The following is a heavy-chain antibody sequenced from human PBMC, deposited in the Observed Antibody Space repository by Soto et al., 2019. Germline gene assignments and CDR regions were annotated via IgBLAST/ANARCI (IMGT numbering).Heavy chain of an antibody. CDR1: GFTFSDYY. V-gene: IGHV3-11*01. J-gene: IGHJ6*03. CDR2: ISSSGSTI. Sequence: GGSLRLSCAASGFTFSDYYMSWIRQAPGKGLEWVLYISSSGSTIYYADSVKGRFTISRDNARNSLYLQMNSLRAEDTAVYYCARDRHYYYMDFWGKGTTVTVSS. CDR3: ARDRHYYYMDF.